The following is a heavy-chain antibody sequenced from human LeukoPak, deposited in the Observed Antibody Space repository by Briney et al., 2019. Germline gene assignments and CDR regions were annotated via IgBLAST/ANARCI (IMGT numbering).Heavy chain of an antibody. CDR1: GFTFSSYW. CDR2: ISSSSSTI. V-gene: IGHV3-48*01. CDR3: ARQERLLLVNDAFDI. D-gene: IGHD2-15*01. Sequence: GGSLRLSCAASGFTFSSYWMSWVRQAPGKGLEWVSYISSSSSTIYYADSVKGRFTISRDNAKNSLYLQMNSLRAEDTAVYYCARQERLLLVNDAFDIWGQGTMVTVSS. J-gene: IGHJ3*02.